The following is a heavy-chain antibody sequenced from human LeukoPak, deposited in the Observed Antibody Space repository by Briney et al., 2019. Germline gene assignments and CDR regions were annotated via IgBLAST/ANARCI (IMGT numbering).Heavy chain of an antibody. D-gene: IGHD3-10*01. CDR3: ARVGLYGSGSYLVY. Sequence: ASVKVSCKASRYTFSGYYIHWVRQAPGQGLEWMGWTNPNSGATNYAQKFQGRVTMTRDTSITTAYMELSRLTSDDTAVYYCARVGLYGSGSYLVYWGQGILVTVSS. V-gene: IGHV1-2*02. CDR2: TNPNSGAT. CDR1: RYTFSGYY. J-gene: IGHJ4*02.